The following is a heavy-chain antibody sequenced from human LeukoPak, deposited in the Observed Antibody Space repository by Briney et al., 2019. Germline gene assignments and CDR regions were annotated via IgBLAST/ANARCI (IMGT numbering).Heavy chain of an antibody. CDR1: GGSISSYY. CDR3: ARLGTNYGDYRFAF. J-gene: IGHJ4*02. D-gene: IGHD4-17*01. CDR2: IYHSGNT. V-gene: IGHV4-59*12. Sequence: SETLSLTCTVSGGSISSYYWSWIRQPPGKGLEWIGYIYHSGNTNYNPSLKSRVTISVDTSKNQFSLELSSVTAADTAVYYCARLGTNYGDYRFAFWGQGTLVTVSS.